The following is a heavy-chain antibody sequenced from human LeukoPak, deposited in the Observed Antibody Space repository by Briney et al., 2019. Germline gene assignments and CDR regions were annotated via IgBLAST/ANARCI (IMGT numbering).Heavy chain of an antibody. D-gene: IGHD1-26*01. Sequence: GGSLRLSCAVSGFAFSNYWMLWVRQGPGKGLEWLSRINPDGTTTHYADSVKGRFTISRDNAKSILYLQMSNLRVEDTAIYYCGRERWALGEYWGQGTLVPVSS. CDR3: GRERWALGEY. J-gene: IGHJ4*02. CDR1: GFAFSNYW. CDR2: INPDGTTT. V-gene: IGHV3-74*01.